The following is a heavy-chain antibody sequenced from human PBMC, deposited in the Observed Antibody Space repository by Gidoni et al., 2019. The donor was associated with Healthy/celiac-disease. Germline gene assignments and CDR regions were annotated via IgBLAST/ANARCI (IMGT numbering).Heavy chain of an antibody. D-gene: IGHD5-12*01. Sequence: EVQLVQSGAEVKKPGESLRISCKGSGYSFTSYWISWVRQMPGKGLEWMGRIDPSDSYTNYSPSFQGHVTISADKSISTAYLQWSSLKASDTAMYYCARVPGEMATILQGAFDIWGQGTMVTVSS. CDR1: GYSFTSYW. CDR2: IDPSDSYT. CDR3: ARVPGEMATILQGAFDI. V-gene: IGHV5-10-1*03. J-gene: IGHJ3*02.